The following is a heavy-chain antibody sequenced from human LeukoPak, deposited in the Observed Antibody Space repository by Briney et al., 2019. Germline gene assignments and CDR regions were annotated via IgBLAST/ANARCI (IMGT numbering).Heavy chain of an antibody. CDR2: INPNSGGT. V-gene: IGHV1-2*02. J-gene: IGHJ6*03. D-gene: IGHD3-10*01. Sequence: ASVKVSCKASGYTFTGYYMHWVRQAPGQGLEWMGWINPNSGGTNYAQKFQGRVTRTRDTSISTAYMELSRLRSDDTAVYYCARCLWFGDYYMDVWGKGTTVTVSS. CDR1: GYTFTGYY. CDR3: ARCLWFGDYYMDV.